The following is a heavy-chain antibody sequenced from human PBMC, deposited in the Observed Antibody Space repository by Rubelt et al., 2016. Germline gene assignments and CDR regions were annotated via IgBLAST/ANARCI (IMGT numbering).Heavy chain of an antibody. D-gene: IGHD3-9*01. CDR2: IYYSGST. J-gene: IGHJ5*02. V-gene: IGHV4-59*01. CDR3: ARNHYDILTGYYRGGFDP. Sequence: QVQLQESGPGLVKPSETLSLTCTVSGGSISSYYWSWIRQPPGKGLEWIGYIYYSGSTNYNPSLKSVGTISVDTAKNQVSRKLSPVTAADTAVYYWARNHYDILTGYYRGGFDPWGQGTLVTVSS. CDR1: GGSISSYY.